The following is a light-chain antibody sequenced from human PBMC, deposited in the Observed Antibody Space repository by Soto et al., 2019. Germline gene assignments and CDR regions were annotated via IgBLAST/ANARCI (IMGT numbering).Light chain of an antibody. CDR2: GAS. CDR3: QHYAGGSRIT. J-gene: IGKJ5*01. V-gene: IGKV3-20*01. Sequence: EIVLTQSPATLSLSPGERATLSSRASQSVSSYLAWYQQKPGQAPRLLISGASSRATGIPDRFSGSGFGTDFTLTISRLEPEDFALYYCQHYAGGSRITFGQGTRLEI. CDR1: QSVSSY.